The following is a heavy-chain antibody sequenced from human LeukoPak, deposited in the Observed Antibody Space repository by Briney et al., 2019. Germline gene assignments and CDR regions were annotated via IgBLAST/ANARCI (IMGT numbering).Heavy chain of an antibody. Sequence: SETLSLTCGVYGGSFSGYYWSWIRQPPGKGLEWIGEINHSGSTNYNPSLKSRVTISVDTSKNQFSLKLSSVTAADTAVYYCARTTYYDFWSGYLRRPFDYWGQGTLVTVSS. J-gene: IGHJ4*02. CDR3: ARTTYYDFWSGYLRRPFDY. D-gene: IGHD3-3*01. CDR2: INHSGST. CDR1: GGSFSGYY. V-gene: IGHV4-34*01.